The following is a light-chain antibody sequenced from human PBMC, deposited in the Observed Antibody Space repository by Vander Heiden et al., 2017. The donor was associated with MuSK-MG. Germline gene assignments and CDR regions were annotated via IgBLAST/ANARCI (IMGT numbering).Light chain of an antibody. V-gene: IGKV4-1*01. CDR3: QQYDNTPPLT. CDR1: QSVFYSSSNKNY. Sequence: DIVMTQSPDSLAVSLGERATINCKSSQSVFYSSSNKNYVAWYQQKPGQPPRLLISWASIRESGVPDRFTGSGYGTDFTLTISSLQAEDVAIYYCQQYDNTPPLTFGGGTKVEI. CDR2: WAS. J-gene: IGKJ4*01.